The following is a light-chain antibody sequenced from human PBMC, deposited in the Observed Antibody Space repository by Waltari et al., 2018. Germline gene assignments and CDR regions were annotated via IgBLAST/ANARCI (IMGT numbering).Light chain of an antibody. CDR1: SSDIGRYAI. V-gene: IGLV2-23*02. J-gene: IGLJ3*02. CDR3: CSYAGNYVWV. Sequence: QSALTQPAAVSGSPGQSVTISCTGASSDIGRYAIVSWYHQHPGNAPKLVISDVSKRPSGVSDRFSGSKSGDTASLTISGLQFEDEADYYCCSYAGNYVWVFGGGTRLTVL. CDR2: DVS.